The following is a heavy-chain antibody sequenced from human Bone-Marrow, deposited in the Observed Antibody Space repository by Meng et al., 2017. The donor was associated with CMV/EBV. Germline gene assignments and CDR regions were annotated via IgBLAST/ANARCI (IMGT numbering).Heavy chain of an antibody. CDR1: GFTFSSYS. V-gene: IGHV3-48*04. CDR3: ARGKRNYFFYY. Sequence: GESLKISCAASGFTFSSYSMNWVRQAPGKGLEWVSYIGSSSSTIYYADSVKGRFTISSDNAKNSLYLQMNSLRAEDTAVYYCARGKRNYFFYYWGQGTLVTVSS. J-gene: IGHJ4*02. D-gene: IGHD2/OR15-2a*01. CDR2: IGSSSSTI.